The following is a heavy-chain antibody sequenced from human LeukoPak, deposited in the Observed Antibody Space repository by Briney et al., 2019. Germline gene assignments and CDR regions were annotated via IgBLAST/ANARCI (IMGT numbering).Heavy chain of an antibody. CDR3: ASGFRGDCCFDY. D-gene: IGHD2-21*02. V-gene: IGHV1-69*13. Sequence: ASVKVSCKASGGTFSSYAISWVRQAPRQGLEWMGGIIPIFGTANYAQKFQGRVTITADESTSTAYMELSSLRSEDTAMYYCASGFRGDCCFDYWGQGTLVTVSS. J-gene: IGHJ4*02. CDR2: IIPIFGTA. CDR1: GGTFSSYA.